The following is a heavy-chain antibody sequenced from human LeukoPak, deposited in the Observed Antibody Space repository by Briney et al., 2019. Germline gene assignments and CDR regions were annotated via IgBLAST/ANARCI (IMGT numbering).Heavy chain of an antibody. CDR2: ISYDGSYK. Sequence: GGSLRLSCAASEFTFSTYGMHWVRQTPGKGLEWVAVISYDGSYKFYADSVKGRFTISRDNSKSTLYLQMNSLRAEDTAVYYCAKDRYSGLNTIDYWGQGNLVTVSS. CDR1: EFTFSTYG. V-gene: IGHV3-30*18. J-gene: IGHJ4*02. CDR3: AKDRYSGLNTIDY. D-gene: IGHD6-13*01.